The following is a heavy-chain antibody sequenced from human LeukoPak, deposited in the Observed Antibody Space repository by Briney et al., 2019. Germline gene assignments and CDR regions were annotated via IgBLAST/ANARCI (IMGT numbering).Heavy chain of an antibody. V-gene: IGHV3-33*01. D-gene: IGHD6-13*01. CDR3: AREYEHQLAYDAFDI. J-gene: IGHJ3*02. CDR1: GFTFSNYG. Sequence: GGSLRLSCVASGFTFSNYGMHWVRQVPGKGLEWVAAIWFDGIRKYYADSVKGRLTISRDNSKNTLYLQMNTLRAEDTAVYYCAREYEHQLAYDAFDIWGQGTMVTVSS. CDR2: IWFDGIRK.